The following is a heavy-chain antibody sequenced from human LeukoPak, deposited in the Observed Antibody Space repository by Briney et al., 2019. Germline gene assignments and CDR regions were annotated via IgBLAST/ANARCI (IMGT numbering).Heavy chain of an antibody. D-gene: IGHD6-13*01. Sequence: SETLSLTCAVYGGSFSGYYWSWIRQPPGKGLEWIGEINHSVSTNYNPSLKSRVTISVDTSKNQFSLKLSSVTAADTAVYYCARGSIAAAGTAPAIFFDYWGQGTLVTVSS. CDR2: INHSVST. CDR1: GGSFSGYY. V-gene: IGHV4-34*01. J-gene: IGHJ4*02. CDR3: ARGSIAAAGTAPAIFFDY.